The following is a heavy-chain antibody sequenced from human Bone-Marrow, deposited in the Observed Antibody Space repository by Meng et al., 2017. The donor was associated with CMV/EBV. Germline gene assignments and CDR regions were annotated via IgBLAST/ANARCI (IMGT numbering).Heavy chain of an antibody. CDR3: ARDLITMTPNWFDP. D-gene: IGHD3-22*01. CDR1: GYTFTSYG. Sequence: ASVKVSCKASGYTFTSYGISWVRQAPGQGLEWMGWISGYNGKTNYAQKFQDRVTMTTEKSTSTAYMELRSLRSDDPAVYYCARDLITMTPNWFDPCGQGTLVAASS. CDR2: ISGYNGKT. J-gene: IGHJ5*02. V-gene: IGHV1-18*01.